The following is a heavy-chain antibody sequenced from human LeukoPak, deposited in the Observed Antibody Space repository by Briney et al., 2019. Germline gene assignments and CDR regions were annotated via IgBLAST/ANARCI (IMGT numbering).Heavy chain of an antibody. CDR3: AIKLSSGGY. CDR1: GYTFTSYD. CDR2: VSPNSANT. Sequence: ASVKVSCKASGYTFTSYDVNWVRQATGQGLEWMGWVSPNSANTAYAQKFQGRVTMTRNTSISTAYMELSSLRSEDTAVYYCAIKLSSGGYWGQGTLVTVSS. J-gene: IGHJ4*02. D-gene: IGHD3-22*01. V-gene: IGHV1-8*01.